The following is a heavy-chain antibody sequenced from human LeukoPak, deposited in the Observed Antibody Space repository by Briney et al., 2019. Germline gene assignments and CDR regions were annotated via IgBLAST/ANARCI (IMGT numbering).Heavy chain of an antibody. CDR3: ARDGYSSGWRGTRGPGHWYFDL. D-gene: IGHD6-19*01. J-gene: IGHJ2*01. V-gene: IGHV4-61*02. Sequence: PSETLSLTCTVSGGSISSGSYYWSWIRQPAGKGLEWIGRIYTSGSTNYNPSLKSRVTISVDTSKNQFSLKLSSVTAADTAVYYCARDGYSSGWRGTRGPGHWYFDLWGRGTLVTVSS. CDR2: IYTSGST. CDR1: GGSISSGSYY.